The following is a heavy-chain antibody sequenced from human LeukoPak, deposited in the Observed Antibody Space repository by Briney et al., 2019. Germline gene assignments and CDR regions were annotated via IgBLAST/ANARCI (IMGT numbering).Heavy chain of an antibody. CDR3: ARGVKGSSWYYDWFDP. Sequence: ASVKVSCKASGYTFTNYDINWVRQAPGQGLEWMGWMNPNSGNTGYAQKFQGRVTMTRTMSISTAYMELSSLTSEDTAVYYCARGVKGSSWYYDWFDPWGQGTLVTVSS. CDR1: GYTFTNYD. D-gene: IGHD6-13*01. CDR2: MNPNSGNT. J-gene: IGHJ5*02. V-gene: IGHV1-8*01.